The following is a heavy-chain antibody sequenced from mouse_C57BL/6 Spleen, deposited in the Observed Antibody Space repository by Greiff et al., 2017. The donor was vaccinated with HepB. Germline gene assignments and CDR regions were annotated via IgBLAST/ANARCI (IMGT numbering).Heavy chain of an antibody. Sequence: QVQLKQPGAELVMPGASVKLSCKASGYTFTSYWMHWVKQRPGQGLEWIGEIDPSDSYTNYNQKFKGKSTLTVDKSSSTAYMQLSSLTSEDSAVYYCARSILWFMDYWGQGTSVTVSS. D-gene: IGHD2-2*01. CDR1: GYTFTSYW. CDR3: ARSILWFMDY. J-gene: IGHJ4*01. CDR2: IDPSDSYT. V-gene: IGHV1-69*01.